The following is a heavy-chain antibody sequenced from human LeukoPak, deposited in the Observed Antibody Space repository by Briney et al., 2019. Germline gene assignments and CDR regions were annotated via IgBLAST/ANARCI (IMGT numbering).Heavy chain of an antibody. J-gene: IGHJ4*02. Sequence: GGSLRLSCAGSGFTFSSYSMNWVRQAPGKGLEGVSYISTSSTIYYADSVKGRFTISRDNAKNSLYLQMNSLRAEDTAVYYCARDWFAVVTPYYFDYWGQGTLVTVSS. V-gene: IGHV3-48*01. CDR1: GFTFSSYS. D-gene: IGHD4-23*01. CDR2: ISTSSTI. CDR3: ARDWFAVVTPYYFDY.